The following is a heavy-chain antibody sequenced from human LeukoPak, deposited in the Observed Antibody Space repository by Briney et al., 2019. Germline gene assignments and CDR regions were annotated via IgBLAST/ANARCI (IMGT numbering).Heavy chain of an antibody. CDR2: IIPIFDTA. D-gene: IGHD6-13*01. CDR1: GGTFSSYT. CDR3: ARDSAEQLADGFDI. J-gene: IGHJ3*02. Sequence: ASVKVSCKASGGTFSSYTISWVRQAPGQGLEWMGGIIPIFDTAIYAQKFQGTVTITADKSTSTAYMELSSLRSEDTAVYYCARDSAEQLADGFDIWGQGTMVTVSS. V-gene: IGHV1-69*06.